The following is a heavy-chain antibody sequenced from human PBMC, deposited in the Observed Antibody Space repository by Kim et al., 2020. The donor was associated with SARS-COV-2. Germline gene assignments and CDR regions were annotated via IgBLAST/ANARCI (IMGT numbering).Heavy chain of an antibody. Sequence: NPSLKSRGTISVDTSKNQFSLKLSSVTAADTAVYYCARGGYYYGSGSFDYWGQGTLVTVSS. CDR3: ARGGYYYGSGSFDY. J-gene: IGHJ4*02. D-gene: IGHD3-10*01. V-gene: IGHV4-4*09.